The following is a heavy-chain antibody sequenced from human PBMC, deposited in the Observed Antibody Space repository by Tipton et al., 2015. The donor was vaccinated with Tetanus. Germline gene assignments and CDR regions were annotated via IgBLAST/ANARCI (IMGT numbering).Heavy chain of an antibody. CDR3: ARDGQPGYYYGMDV. CDR1: GGSISSDY. V-gene: IGHV4-4*07. D-gene: IGHD1-14*01. J-gene: IGHJ6*02. CDR2: IYTSGST. Sequence: LRLSCAVSGGSISSDYWSWIRQPAGKGLEWIRRIYTSGSTNYNPSLKSRVTTSVDTSKNHFSLKLSSVTAADTAIYYCARDGQPGYYYGMDVWGQGTTVTVSS.